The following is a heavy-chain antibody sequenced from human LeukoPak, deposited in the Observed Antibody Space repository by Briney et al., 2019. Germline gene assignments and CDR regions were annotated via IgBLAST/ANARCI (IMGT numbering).Heavy chain of an antibody. Sequence: SVKVSCKASGGTFSSYAISWVRQAPGQGLEWMGGIIPIFGTANYAQKFQGRVTITADKSTSTAYMELSSLRSEDTAVYYCARGGYGSGSFYYYYGMDVWGQGTTVTVSS. J-gene: IGHJ6*02. V-gene: IGHV1-69*06. CDR2: IIPIFGTA. CDR1: GGTFSSYA. D-gene: IGHD3-10*01. CDR3: ARGGYGSGSFYYYYGMDV.